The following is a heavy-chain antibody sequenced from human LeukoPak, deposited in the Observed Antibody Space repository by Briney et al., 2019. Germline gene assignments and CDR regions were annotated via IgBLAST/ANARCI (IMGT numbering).Heavy chain of an antibody. D-gene: IGHD6-13*01. J-gene: IGHJ2*01. V-gene: IGHV3-21*01. Sequence: GGSLRLSCAASGFSFSSYSMTWVRQAPGKGLEWVSSISSSSSYIYYADSLKGRFTISRDNAKNSLYLQMNSLRDEDTALYYCTRDAATAGTYWYFDLWGRGTLVTVSS. CDR1: GFSFSSYS. CDR2: ISSSSSYI. CDR3: TRDAATAGTYWYFDL.